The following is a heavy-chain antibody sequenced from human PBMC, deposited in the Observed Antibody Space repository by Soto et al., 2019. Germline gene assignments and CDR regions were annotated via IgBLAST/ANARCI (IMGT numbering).Heavy chain of an antibody. J-gene: IGHJ6*02. CDR1: GFTFSTYS. V-gene: IGHV3-21*01. CDR2: ISSGRTYI. Sequence: GGSLRLSCAASGFTFSTYSMNWVRQAPGKGLEWVSSISSGRTYIYYADSMKGRFTISRDNAKNSLYLQMNSLRAEDTAVYYCARSVQQLEDSYYYAMDVWGQGTTVTVSS. D-gene: IGHD6-13*01. CDR3: ARSVQQLEDSYYYAMDV.